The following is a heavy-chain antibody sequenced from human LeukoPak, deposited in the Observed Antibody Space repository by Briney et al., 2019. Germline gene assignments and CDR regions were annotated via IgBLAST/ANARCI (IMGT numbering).Heavy chain of an antibody. CDR3: AREYMGENKEGEKYYYRSGSDYFNWFDP. D-gene: IGHD3-10*01. Sequence: SETLSLTCTVSGGSISSHYWSWIRQPPGKGLEWIGYIHYSGSTNYNPSLKSRVTISVDTSKNQFSLKLSSVTAADTAVFYCAREYMGENKEGEKYYYRSGSDYFNWFDPWGQGTLVTVSS. CDR2: IHYSGST. J-gene: IGHJ5*02. CDR1: GGSISSHY. V-gene: IGHV4-59*11.